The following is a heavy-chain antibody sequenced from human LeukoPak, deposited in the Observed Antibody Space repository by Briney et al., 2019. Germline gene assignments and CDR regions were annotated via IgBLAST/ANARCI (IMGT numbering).Heavy chain of an antibody. CDR3: ARRTNDFDY. J-gene: IGHJ4*02. Sequence: GGSLRLSCAASGFTFTNHAMNWVRQAPGKGLEWVSIISGGVFSGSATVTYYADSVKGRFAISRDNAKNSLYLQMNSLRAEDTAVYYCARRTNDFDYWGQGTLVTVSS. V-gene: IGHV3-21*01. CDR2: ISGGVFSGSATVT. CDR1: GFTFTNHA. D-gene: IGHD2-8*01.